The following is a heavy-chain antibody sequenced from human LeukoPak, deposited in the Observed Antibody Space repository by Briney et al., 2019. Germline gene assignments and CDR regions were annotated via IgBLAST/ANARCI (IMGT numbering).Heavy chain of an antibody. J-gene: IGHJ5*02. CDR1: GGSISSSSYY. Sequence: SETLSLTCTVSGGSISSSSYYWGWIRQPPGKGLEWIGSIYYSGSTYYNPSLKSRVTISIDTSKHQFSLKLSSVTAADTAVYYCARPVWHYDILTGYYSWFDPWGQGTLVTVSS. CDR3: ARPVWHYDILTGYYSWFDP. V-gene: IGHV4-39*01. D-gene: IGHD3-9*01. CDR2: IYYSGST.